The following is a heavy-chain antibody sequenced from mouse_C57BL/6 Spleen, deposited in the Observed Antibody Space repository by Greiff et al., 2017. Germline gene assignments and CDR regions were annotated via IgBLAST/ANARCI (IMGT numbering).Heavy chain of an antibody. J-gene: IGHJ2*01. V-gene: IGHV1-59*01. D-gene: IGHD1-1*01. CDR1: GYTFTSYW. CDR3: ARQLARYSFFDY. CDR2: IDPSDSST. Sequence: QVQLQQPGAELVRPGTSVKLSCKASGYTFTSYWMHWVKQRPGQGLEWIGVIDPSDSSTNYNPKFKGKATLTVDPSSSTAYMQLSSLTSGDSAVYYCARQLARYSFFDYWGQCTTLTVSS.